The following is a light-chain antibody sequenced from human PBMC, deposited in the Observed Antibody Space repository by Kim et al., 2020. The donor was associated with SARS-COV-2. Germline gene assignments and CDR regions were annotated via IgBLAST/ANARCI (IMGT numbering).Light chain of an antibody. V-gene: IGKV1-27*01. CDR3: QQSQGAPWT. Sequence: ASVGDRVTITGRASQGISNYVAWYQQKPGKVPKRLIYAAAALQSGVPSRFSGSGSGTDFTLTITSLQPEDVAVYYCQQSQGAPWTFGRGTKVDIK. CDR1: QGISNY. J-gene: IGKJ1*01. CDR2: AAA.